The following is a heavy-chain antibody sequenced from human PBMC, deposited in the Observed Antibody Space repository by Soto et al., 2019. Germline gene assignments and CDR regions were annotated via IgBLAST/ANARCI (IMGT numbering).Heavy chain of an antibody. J-gene: IGHJ6*02. D-gene: IGHD3-10*01. CDR1: GFPFSDYG. V-gene: IGHV3-74*01. Sequence: EVQLVESGGGLFSPGGPLRPPWEPSGFPFSDYGIHWAGQAPGRGLMWVSRIKGVGGITNYADSVKGRFTVSRDKAKNTLYLQMNSLRAEDTALYYCARGIRGHYGKDVWGQGTSVSVSS. CDR2: IKGVGGIT. CDR3: ARGIRGHYGKDV.